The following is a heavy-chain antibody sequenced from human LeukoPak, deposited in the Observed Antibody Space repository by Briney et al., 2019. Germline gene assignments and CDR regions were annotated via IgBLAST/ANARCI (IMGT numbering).Heavy chain of an antibody. CDR3: AKDIRYSYGLFYFDY. CDR1: GFTFSSSA. Sequence: GGSLRLSCAASGFTFSSSAMSWVRQAPGKGLEWVSGISWNSGSIGYADSVKGRFTISRDNAKNSLYLQMNSLRAEDTALYYCAKDIRYSYGLFYFDYWGQGTLVTVSS. V-gene: IGHV3-9*01. CDR2: ISWNSGSI. J-gene: IGHJ4*02. D-gene: IGHD5-18*01.